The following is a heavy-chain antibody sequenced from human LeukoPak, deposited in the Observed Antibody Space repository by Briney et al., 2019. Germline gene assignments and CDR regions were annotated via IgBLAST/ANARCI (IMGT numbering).Heavy chain of an antibody. CDR1: GFTFSNYG. CDR2: ISGSGGTT. Sequence: GGSLRLSCAASGFTFSNYGMSWVRQAPGKGLEWISAISGSGGTTYYADSVKGQFTISRDNSNNTLYLQLNSLRVEDTAVYYCAKDLTAVATGDYWGQGTLVTVSS. J-gene: IGHJ4*02. V-gene: IGHV3-23*01. D-gene: IGHD4-23*01. CDR3: AKDLTAVATGDY.